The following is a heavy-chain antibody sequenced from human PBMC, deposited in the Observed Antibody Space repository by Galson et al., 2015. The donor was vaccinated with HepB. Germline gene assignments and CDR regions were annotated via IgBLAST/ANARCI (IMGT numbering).Heavy chain of an antibody. CDR2: ITGSGGSA. CDR3: AKIGEVGATTYVGYFDY. D-gene: IGHD1-26*01. CDR1: GLTFSSYA. Sequence: SLRLSCAASGLTFSSYAMNWVRQAPGKGLEWVSAITGSGGSAYYADSVKGRFTISRDNSKNTLYMQMNSLRDEDTAVYFCAKIGEVGATTYVGYFDYWGQGTLVTVSS. V-gene: IGHV3-23*01. J-gene: IGHJ4*02.